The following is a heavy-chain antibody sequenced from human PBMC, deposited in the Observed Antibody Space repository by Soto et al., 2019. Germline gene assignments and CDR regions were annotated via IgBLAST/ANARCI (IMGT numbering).Heavy chain of an antibody. J-gene: IGHJ5*02. D-gene: IGHD1-1*01. Sequence: TSETLALTCTVSGGSISSYYWSWIRQPPGKGLEWIGYIYYSGSTNYNPSLKSRVTISVDTSKNQFSLKLSSVTAADTAVYYGARVGGVHYWFALWGQRTLVTVSS. CDR1: GGSISSYY. CDR3: ARVGGVHYWFAL. CDR2: IYYSGST. V-gene: IGHV4-59*01.